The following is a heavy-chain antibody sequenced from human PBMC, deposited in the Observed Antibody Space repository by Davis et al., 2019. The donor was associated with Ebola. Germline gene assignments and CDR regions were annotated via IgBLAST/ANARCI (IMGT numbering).Heavy chain of an antibody. J-gene: IGHJ4*02. V-gene: IGHV3-30*04. D-gene: IGHD1-1*01. CDR2: TSHNERER. CDR1: GFTFSNHA. CDR3: ARALHDEVLDY. Sequence: GGSLRLSCVASGFTFSNHAMHWVRQAPGKGLEWVAVTSHNERERFYGESVQVRFTISRDNSENVLYLQMDSLRPDDTAIYYCARALHDEVLDYWGQGTPVTVSS.